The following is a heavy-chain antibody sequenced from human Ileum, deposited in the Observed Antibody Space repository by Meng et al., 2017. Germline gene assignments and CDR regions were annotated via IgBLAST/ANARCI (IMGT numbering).Heavy chain of an antibody. Sequence: GESLKISCAVSGFTFSDHYMDWVRQAPGKGLEWVGRSRNRDNSYTTEYAASVRGRFTISRDDSKNSLYLQMNSLKIEDTAVYFCTRVGVVGAVKVLFDYWGQGTLVTVAS. CDR2: SRNRDNSYTT. J-gene: IGHJ4*02. CDR1: GFTFSDHY. CDR3: TRVGVVGAVKVLFDY. V-gene: IGHV3-72*01. D-gene: IGHD1-26*01.